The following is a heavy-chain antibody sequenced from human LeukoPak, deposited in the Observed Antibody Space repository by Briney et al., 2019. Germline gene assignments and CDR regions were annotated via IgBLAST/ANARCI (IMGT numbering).Heavy chain of an antibody. Sequence: NASETLSLTCTVSGGSISSSSYYWGWIRQPPGKGLEWIGNIYHSGNTYYNSSLKSQITISVDTSKHQFSLRLTSVTAADTAVYYWASLRVPGDFDYWGQGTLVTVSS. J-gene: IGHJ4*02. V-gene: IGHV4-39*07. CDR2: IYHSGNT. CDR1: GGSISSSSYY. CDR3: ASLRVPGDFDY. D-gene: IGHD3-16*01.